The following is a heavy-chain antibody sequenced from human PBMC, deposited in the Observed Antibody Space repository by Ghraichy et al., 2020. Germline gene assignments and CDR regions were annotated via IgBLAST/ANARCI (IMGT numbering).Heavy chain of an antibody. Sequence: GESLNISCAASGFTFSSYSMNWVRQAPGKGLEWVSSISSSSSYIYYADSVKGRFTISRDNAKNSLYLQMNGLRAEDTAVYYCARDTDMITFGGVIDYWGQGTLVTVSS. CDR2: ISSSSSYI. J-gene: IGHJ4*02. CDR3: ARDTDMITFGGVIDY. CDR1: GFTFSSYS. D-gene: IGHD3-16*01. V-gene: IGHV3-21*01.